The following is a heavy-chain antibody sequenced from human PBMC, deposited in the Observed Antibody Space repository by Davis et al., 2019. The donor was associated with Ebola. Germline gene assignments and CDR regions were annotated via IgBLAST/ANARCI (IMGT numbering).Heavy chain of an antibody. J-gene: IGHJ3*02. CDR2: INPNNGVA. V-gene: IGHV1-2*06. CDR3: ARGFGDVDSFDI. Sequence: ASVKVSCKASGYTFTSYDINWVRQAPGQGLEWMGRINPNNGVANYAQKFQGRVTMTTETSITTAYMDLSRLTSDDTAVYYCARGFGDVDSFDIWGQGTMVTVSS. D-gene: IGHD3-10*01. CDR1: GYTFTSYD.